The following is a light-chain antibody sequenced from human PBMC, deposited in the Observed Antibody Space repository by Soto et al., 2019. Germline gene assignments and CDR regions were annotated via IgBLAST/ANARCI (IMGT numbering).Light chain of an antibody. Sequence: EIVLTQSPATLSLSPLERATLSFRASQSVSSYLAWYQQKPGQAPRLLIYGASTRATGIPARFSGSGSGTEFTLTISRLEPEDFAVYYCQQYGSSPPTFGQGTKVDIK. CDR2: GAS. CDR3: QQYGSSPPT. CDR1: QSVSSY. V-gene: IGKV3-20*01. J-gene: IGKJ1*01.